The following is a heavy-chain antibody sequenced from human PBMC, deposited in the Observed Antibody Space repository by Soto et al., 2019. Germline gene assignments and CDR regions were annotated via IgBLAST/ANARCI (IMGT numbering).Heavy chain of an antibody. J-gene: IGHJ3*02. CDR1: GFTFSSYS. V-gene: IGHV3-21*01. D-gene: IGHD3-3*01. CDR2: ISSSSSYI. CDR3: ARDNSITIFGVKAFDI. Sequence: GGSLRLSCAASGFTFSSYSMNWVRQAPGKGLEWVSSISSSSSYIYYADSVKGRFTISRDNAKNSLYPQMNSLRAEETAVYYCARDNSITIFGVKAFDIWGQGTMVTVSS.